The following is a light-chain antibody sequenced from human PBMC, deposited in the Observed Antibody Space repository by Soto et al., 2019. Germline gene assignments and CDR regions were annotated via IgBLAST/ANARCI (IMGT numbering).Light chain of an antibody. J-gene: IGKJ2*01. CDR3: QRYNNWPPSYT. CDR2: GAS. CDR1: QSVSSY. V-gene: IGKV3-15*01. Sequence: EIVMTQSPATLSVSPGERATLSCRASQSVSSYLAWSQQKPGQAPRPLIYGASTRAPGIPARFSGRGSGTALTLPISSLQSEDFAVYYCQRYNNWPPSYTFGQGTKLEMK.